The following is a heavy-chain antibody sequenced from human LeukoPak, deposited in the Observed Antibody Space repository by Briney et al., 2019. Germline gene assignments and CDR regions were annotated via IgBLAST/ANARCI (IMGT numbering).Heavy chain of an antibody. Sequence: GGSLRLSCAASGFPFSSYSMNWVRQAPGKGLVWVSRINSDGSSTSYADSVKGRFTISRDNAKNSLYLQMNSLRAEDTTLYYCSRVEAVTTSLYKDYYYYFYMDVWGKGTTVTVSS. CDR3: SRVEAVTTSLYKDYYYYFYMDV. V-gene: IGHV3-74*01. CDR2: INSDGSST. J-gene: IGHJ6*03. D-gene: IGHD4-11*01. CDR1: GFPFSSYS.